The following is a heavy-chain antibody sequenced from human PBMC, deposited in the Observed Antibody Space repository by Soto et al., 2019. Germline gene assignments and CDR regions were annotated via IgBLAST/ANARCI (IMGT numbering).Heavy chain of an antibody. CDR2: IYYSWST. D-gene: IGHD1-26*01. CDR1: GGSISSSSYY. CDR3: ARQGSGSYNAFDI. Sequence: QLQLQESGPGLVKPSETLSLTCTVSGGSISSSSYYWGWIRQPPGKGLEWIGTIYYSWSTYYNPTLQSRVTISLDTSKNQFSLKLSSVTAADTAVYYCARQGSGSYNAFDIWGQGTVVTVSS. J-gene: IGHJ3*02. V-gene: IGHV4-39*01.